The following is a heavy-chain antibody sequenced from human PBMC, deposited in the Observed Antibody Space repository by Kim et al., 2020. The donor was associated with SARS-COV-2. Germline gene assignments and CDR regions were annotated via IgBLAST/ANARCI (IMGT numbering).Heavy chain of an antibody. D-gene: IGHD6-19*01. CDR3: ASVASSGWDVPFGP. V-gene: IGHV3-23*01. CDR1: GFPFRDFG. Sequence: GGSLRLSCVASGFPFRDFGMTWVRQTPGKGLEWVSGSSGVDGSAYYADSVKGRFTISRDNSKRTIYLQMNSLTVEDTGIYYCASVASSGWDVPFGPWGQG. CDR2: SSGVDGSA. J-gene: IGHJ5*02.